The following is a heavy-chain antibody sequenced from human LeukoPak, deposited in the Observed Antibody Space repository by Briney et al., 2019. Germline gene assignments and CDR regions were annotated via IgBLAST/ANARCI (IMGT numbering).Heavy chain of an antibody. D-gene: IGHD4-17*01. Sequence: ASVKVSCKASGYTFTSYDINWVRQATGQGVEWMGWMNPNSGNTGYAQKFQGRVTMTRNTSISTAYMELSSLRSEDTAVYYCARGRNYYGDYAWWGQGTLVTVSS. J-gene: IGHJ4*02. CDR3: ARGRNYYGDYAW. CDR1: GYTFTSYD. V-gene: IGHV1-8*01. CDR2: MNPNSGNT.